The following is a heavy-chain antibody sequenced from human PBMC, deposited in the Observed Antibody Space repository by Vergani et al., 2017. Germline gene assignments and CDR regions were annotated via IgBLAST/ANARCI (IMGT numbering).Heavy chain of an antibody. Sequence: QLQLQESGPGLVKPSATLSLTCSVSGASIRSSNYYWGWIRQPPGKGLEWIASIYYSGSTYYNPSLKSRVTISGDTSKNQFSLKLSSVTAADTAVYVCARHSTVEWLVKLGWIDPWGQGILVTVSS. J-gene: IGHJ5*02. D-gene: IGHD6-19*01. CDR3: ARHSTVEWLVKLGWIDP. V-gene: IGHV4-39*01. CDR1: GASIRSSNYY. CDR2: IYYSGST.